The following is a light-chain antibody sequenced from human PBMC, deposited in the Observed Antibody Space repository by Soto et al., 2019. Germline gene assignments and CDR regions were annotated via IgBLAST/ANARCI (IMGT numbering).Light chain of an antibody. CDR2: EVS. J-gene: IGLJ1*01. CDR3: SSYAGSLYV. V-gene: IGLV2-8*01. Sequence: LTQPPSASGSPGQSVTISCTGTSSDVGGYNYVSWYQQHPGKAPKLMIYEVSKRPSGVPDRFSGSKSGNTASLTVSGLQAEEEADYYCSSYAGSLYVFGNGTKVTVL. CDR1: SSDVGGYNY.